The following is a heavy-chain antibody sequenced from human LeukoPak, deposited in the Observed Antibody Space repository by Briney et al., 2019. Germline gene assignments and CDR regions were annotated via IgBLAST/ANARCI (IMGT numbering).Heavy chain of an antibody. CDR3: ARGPYYGSGSHFSYYGMDV. Sequence: GGSLRLSCAASGFTFSTYAMSWVRQAPGKGLEWVSAISSGGDTRYYADSVKGRFTVSRDNSKNTVYVEMNSLRAEDTAMYYCARGPYYGSGSHFSYYGMDVWGQGTKVTVSS. V-gene: IGHV3-23*01. CDR1: GFTFSTYA. CDR2: ISSGGDTR. D-gene: IGHD3-10*01. J-gene: IGHJ6*02.